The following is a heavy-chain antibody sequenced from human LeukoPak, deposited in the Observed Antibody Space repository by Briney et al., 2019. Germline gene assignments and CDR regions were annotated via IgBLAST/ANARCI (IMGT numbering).Heavy chain of an antibody. Sequence: ASVKVSCKASGGTFSSYAISWVRQAPGQGLEWMGGIIPIFGTANYAQKFQGRVTITADESTSTAYMELSSLRSEDTAVYYCARGLHSRSSGTRFDVFEIWGQGTMVTVSS. CDR3: ARGLHSRSSGTRFDVFEI. CDR1: GGTFSSYA. D-gene: IGHD6-6*01. V-gene: IGHV1-69*13. CDR2: IIPIFGTA. J-gene: IGHJ3*02.